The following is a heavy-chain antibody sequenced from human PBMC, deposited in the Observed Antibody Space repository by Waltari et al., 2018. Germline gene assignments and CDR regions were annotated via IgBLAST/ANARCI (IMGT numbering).Heavy chain of an antibody. D-gene: IGHD3-3*01. CDR3: ATIFGAAFDY. CDR2: IYHSETT. V-gene: IGHV4-38-2*02. Sequence: QVQLKESGPGLVLPSETLSLTCTVSGYSISDGYYWAWIRQCPDKGLEWIGNIYHSETTSYNLSLKRRVTISVDASKSQFSLRLISMTAADTAVYYCATIFGAAFDYWGQGIPVAVSS. J-gene: IGHJ4*02. CDR1: GYSISDGYY.